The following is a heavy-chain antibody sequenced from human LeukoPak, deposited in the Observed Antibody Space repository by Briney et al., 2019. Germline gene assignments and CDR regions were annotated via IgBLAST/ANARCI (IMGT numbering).Heavy chain of an antibody. CDR1: GGSISSYY. V-gene: IGHV4-59*08. CDR3: ARLGQQQLVRPYYFDY. J-gene: IGHJ4*02. D-gene: IGHD6-13*01. CDR2: IYYSGST. Sequence: SETLSLTCTESGGSISSYYWSWIRQPPGEGLEWIGYIYYSGSTNYNPSLKSRVTISVDTSKNQFSLKLSSVTAADTAVYYCARLGQQQLVRPYYFDYWGQGTLVTVSS.